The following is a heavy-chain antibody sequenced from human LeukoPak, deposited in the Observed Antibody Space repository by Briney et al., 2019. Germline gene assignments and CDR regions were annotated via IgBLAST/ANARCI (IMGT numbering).Heavy chain of an antibody. D-gene: IGHD3-22*01. V-gene: IGHV1-69*01. CDR1: GGTFSSYA. CDR3: ARAEYYYDSSGYYGTNWFDP. Sequence: ASVKVSCKASGGTFSSYAISWVRQAPGQGLEWMGGIIPIFGTASYAQKFQGRVTITADESTSTAYMELSSLRSEDTAVYYCARAEYYYDSSGYYGTNWFDPWGQGTLVTVSS. J-gene: IGHJ5*02. CDR2: IIPIFGTA.